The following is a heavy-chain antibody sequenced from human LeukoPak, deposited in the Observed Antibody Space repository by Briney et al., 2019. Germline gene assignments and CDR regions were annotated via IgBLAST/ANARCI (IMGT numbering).Heavy chain of an antibody. Sequence: KTSETLSLTCTVSGGSISSSSYYWGWIRQPPGKGLEWIGSIYYSGSTYYNPSLKSRVTISVDTSKNQFSLKLSSVTAADTAVYYCARRILSGWYMGAFDIWGQGTMVTVSS. J-gene: IGHJ3*02. CDR1: GGSISSSSYY. CDR3: ARRILSGWYMGAFDI. CDR2: IYYSGST. D-gene: IGHD6-19*01. V-gene: IGHV4-39*01.